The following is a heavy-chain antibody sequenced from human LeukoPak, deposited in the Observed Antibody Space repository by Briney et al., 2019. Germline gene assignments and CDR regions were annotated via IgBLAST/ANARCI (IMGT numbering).Heavy chain of an antibody. J-gene: IGHJ4*02. CDR3: ARVGPAHWLLLRVFDY. V-gene: IGHV4-39*07. D-gene: IGHD3-22*01. CDR1: GVSISSSSYY. Sequence: SETLSLTCTVSGVSISSSSYYWGWIRQPPGKGLEWIGEINHSGSTNYNPSLKSRVTISVDTSKNQFSLKLSSVTAADTAVYYCARVGPAHWLLLRVFDYWGQGTLVTVSS. CDR2: INHSGST.